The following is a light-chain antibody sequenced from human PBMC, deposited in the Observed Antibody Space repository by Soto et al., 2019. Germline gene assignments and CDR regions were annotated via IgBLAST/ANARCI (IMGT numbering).Light chain of an antibody. CDR1: QSVSSNF. Sequence: IVLTQSPGTLSLSPGERVTLSCRASQSVSSNFLARYQQKPGQAPRLLIYGASNRAAGIPDRFSGSGSGTDFTLTISRPEPEDFAVYYCHQYSSSRRTFGQGTKVDIK. CDR3: HQYSSSRRT. V-gene: IGKV3-20*01. J-gene: IGKJ1*01. CDR2: GAS.